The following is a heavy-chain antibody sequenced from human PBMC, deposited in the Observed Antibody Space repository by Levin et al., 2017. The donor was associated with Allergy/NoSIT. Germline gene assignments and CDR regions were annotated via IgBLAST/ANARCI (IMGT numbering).Heavy chain of an antibody. J-gene: IGHJ4*02. Sequence: GGSLRLSCAASGFTFSAYGMHWVRQAPGKGLEWLTSISYDGTNRYYADSVRGRITISRDNSKNTLSLQMARSRAEDTAVYYCAKDFDTSGTAPDYWGQGALVTVSS. V-gene: IGHV3-30*18. CDR1: GFTFSAYG. CDR3: AKDFDTSGTAPDY. D-gene: IGHD3-22*01. CDR2: ISYDGTNR.